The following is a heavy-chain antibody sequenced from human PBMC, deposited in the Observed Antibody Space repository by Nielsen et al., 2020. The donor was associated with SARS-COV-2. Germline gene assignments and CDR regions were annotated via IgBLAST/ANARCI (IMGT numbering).Heavy chain of an antibody. CDR2: ISDYNGNT. Sequence: WVGQAPGQGLEWMGWISDYNGNTNYAQKLQGRVTMTTDTSTNTAYMELRSLRSDDTAVYYCARGLNWFDPWGQGTLVTVSS. D-gene: IGHD2-21*01. V-gene: IGHV1-18*01. J-gene: IGHJ5*02. CDR3: ARGLNWFDP.